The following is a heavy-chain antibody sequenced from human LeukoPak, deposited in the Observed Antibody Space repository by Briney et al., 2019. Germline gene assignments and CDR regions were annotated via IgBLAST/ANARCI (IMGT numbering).Heavy chain of an antibody. CDR3: ARVGRYSSSAFDP. CDR2: ISSSSYT. D-gene: IGHD6-13*01. J-gene: IGHJ5*02. Sequence: PGGSLRLSCAASGFTFSDYYMSWIRQAPGKGLEWVSYISSSSYTNYADSVKGRFTISRDNAKNSLYLQMNSLRAEDTVVYYCARVGRYSSSAFDPWGQGTLVTVSS. CDR1: GFTFSDYY. V-gene: IGHV3-11*06.